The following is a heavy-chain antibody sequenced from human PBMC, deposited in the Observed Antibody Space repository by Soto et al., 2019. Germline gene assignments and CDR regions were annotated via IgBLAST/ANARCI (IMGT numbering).Heavy chain of an antibody. CDR3: AGSSGGSWGTYYFDY. D-gene: IGHD2-15*01. Sequence: SETLSLTCTVSGGSISSGDYYWSWIRQPPGKGLEWIGYIYYSGSTYYNPSLKSRVTISVDTSKNQFSLKLSSVTAADTAVYYCAGSSGGSWGTYYFDYWGQGTLVTVS. CDR1: GGSISSGDYY. CDR2: IYYSGST. J-gene: IGHJ4*02. V-gene: IGHV4-30-4*01.